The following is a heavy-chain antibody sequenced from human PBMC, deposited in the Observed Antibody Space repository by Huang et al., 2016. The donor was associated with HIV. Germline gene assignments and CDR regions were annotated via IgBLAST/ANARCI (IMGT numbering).Heavy chain of an antibody. D-gene: IGHD6-13*01. CDR2: IKEEGSEK. CDR1: GFTFGSYW. J-gene: IGHJ5*02. CDR3: AREETGYSSSWYDP. V-gene: IGHV3-7*01. Sequence: EVQLVESGGGLVQPGGSLRLSCAASGFTFGSYWMSWVRQAPGKGLEGVANIKEEGSEKYYVDSVKGRFTISRDNAKNALYLQMNSLRVEDTAVYYCAREETGYSSSWYDPWGQGTLVTVSS.